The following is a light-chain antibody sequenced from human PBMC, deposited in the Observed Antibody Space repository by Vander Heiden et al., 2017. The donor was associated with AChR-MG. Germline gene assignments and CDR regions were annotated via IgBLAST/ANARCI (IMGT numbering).Light chain of an antibody. CDR2: EDN. Sequence: NFMLTQPHSVSESPWKTVTISCTRSSGSIASNYVQWYQQRPGSAPTTVIYEDNQRPSGVPDRFSGSIDSSSNSASLTISGLKTEDEADYYCQSYDSSIYVVFGGGTKLTVL. CDR1: SGSIASNY. CDR3: QSYDSSIYVV. J-gene: IGLJ2*01. V-gene: IGLV6-57*03.